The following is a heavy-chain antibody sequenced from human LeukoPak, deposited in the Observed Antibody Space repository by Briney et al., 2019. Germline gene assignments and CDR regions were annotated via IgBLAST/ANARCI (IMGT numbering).Heavy chain of an antibody. CDR3: ARDQFDSSGWFDY. V-gene: IGHV3-48*03. J-gene: IGHJ4*02. CDR2: ISSSGSTI. CDR1: GFTFSSYA. Sequence: GGSLRLSCAASGFTFSSYAMNWVRQAPGKGLEWVSYISSSGSTIYYADSVKGRFTISRDNAKNSLYLQMNSLRAEDTAVYYCARDQFDSSGWFDYWGQGTLVTVSP. D-gene: IGHD6-19*01.